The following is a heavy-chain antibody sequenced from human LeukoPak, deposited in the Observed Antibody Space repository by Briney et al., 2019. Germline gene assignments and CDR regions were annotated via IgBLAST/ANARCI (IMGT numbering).Heavy chain of an antibody. V-gene: IGHV1-69*05. CDR3: ARASGYDFPSLLDY. Sequence: ASVKVSCKASGYTFTSYAISWVRQAPGQGLEWMGGIIPIFGTANYAQKFQGRVTITTDESTSTAYMELSSLRSEDTAVYYCARASGYDFPSLLDYWGQGTLVTVSS. D-gene: IGHD5-12*01. J-gene: IGHJ4*02. CDR2: IIPIFGTA. CDR1: GYTFTSYA.